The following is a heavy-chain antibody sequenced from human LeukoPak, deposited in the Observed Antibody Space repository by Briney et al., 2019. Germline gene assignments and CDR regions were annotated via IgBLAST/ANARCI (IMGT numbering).Heavy chain of an antibody. CDR2: ISAYNGNT. CDR3: AREAYYDFWSGYSYFDY. CDR1: GYTFTSYG. V-gene: IGHV1-18*01. Sequence: ASVKVSCKASGYTFTSYGVSWVRQAPGQGLEWMGSISAYNGNTNYTQKLQGRVTMTTDTSTSTAYMELRSLRSDDTAVYYCAREAYYDFWSGYSYFDYWGQGTLVSVSS. J-gene: IGHJ4*01. D-gene: IGHD3-3*01.